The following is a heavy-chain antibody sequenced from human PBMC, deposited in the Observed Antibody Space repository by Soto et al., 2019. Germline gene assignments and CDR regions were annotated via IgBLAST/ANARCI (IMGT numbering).Heavy chain of an antibody. CDR1: GFTFSSYA. V-gene: IGHV3-23*01. CDR3: AKPHWGVVKVPYDY. CDR2: ISGSGGST. D-gene: IGHD2-15*01. Sequence: LRLSCAASGFTFSSYAMSWVRQAPGKGLEWVSAISGSGGSTYYADSVKGRFTISRDNSKNTLYLQMNSLRAEDTAVYYCAKPHWGVVKVPYDYWGQGTLVTVSS. J-gene: IGHJ4*02.